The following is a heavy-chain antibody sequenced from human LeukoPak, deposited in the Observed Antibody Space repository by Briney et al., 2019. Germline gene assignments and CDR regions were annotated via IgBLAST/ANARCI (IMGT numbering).Heavy chain of an antibody. CDR3: ARRAGAYSHPYYY. Sequence: GGSLRLSCTVSGFTVSSNSMSWVRQAPGKGLEWVSFIYSDKTHYSDSVKGRFTISRDNSKNTLYLQMNSLRAEDTAVYYCARRAGAYSHPYYYWGQGTLVTVSS. D-gene: IGHD4/OR15-4a*01. CDR2: IYSDKT. CDR1: GFTVSSNS. J-gene: IGHJ4*02. V-gene: IGHV3-53*01.